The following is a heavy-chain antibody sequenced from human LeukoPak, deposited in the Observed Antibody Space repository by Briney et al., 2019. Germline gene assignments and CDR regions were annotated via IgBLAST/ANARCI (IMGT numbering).Heavy chain of an antibody. Sequence: GGSLRLSCAASGFTFSFNSMHWVRQAPGKGLEWVAFIWYDGSNKYYTDSVKGRFTISRDNSKNTLYLQMNSLRAEDTAVYYCAGDRATSYFDYWGQGALVTISS. D-gene: IGHD1-26*01. CDR3: AGDRATSYFDY. CDR1: GFTFSFNS. V-gene: IGHV3-33*08. J-gene: IGHJ4*02. CDR2: IWYDGSNK.